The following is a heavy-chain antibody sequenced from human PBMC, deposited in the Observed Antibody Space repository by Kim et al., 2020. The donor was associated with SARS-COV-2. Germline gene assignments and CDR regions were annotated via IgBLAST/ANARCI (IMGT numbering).Heavy chain of an antibody. D-gene: IGHD3-10*01. CDR2: ISWNGDSI. CDR3: ARAPMVWGGSSYFYGMDA. J-gene: IGHJ6*02. Sequence: GGSLRLSCAASGFIFGDYALHWVRQCPGKGLEWVSSISWNGDSICAAYAVKGRFTISSDNDKKLLYLQMSSLRAEDTALYFCARAPMVWGGSSYFYGMDAWGQGTTVTVSS. CDR1: GFIFGDYA. V-gene: IGHV3-9*01.